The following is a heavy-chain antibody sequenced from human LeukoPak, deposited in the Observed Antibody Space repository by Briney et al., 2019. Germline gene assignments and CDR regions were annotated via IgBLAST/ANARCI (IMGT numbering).Heavy chain of an antibody. CDR3: ARYSGNYRAFDI. CDR2: IKQDGSEK. V-gene: IGHV3-7*05. CDR1: GFTFSSYW. Sequence: PGGSLRLSCAASGFTFSSYWMGWVRQAPGKGLEWLANIKQDGSEKYYVDSVKGRFTISRDNPKNSLYLQMNSLRAEDTAVYYCARYSGNYRAFDIWGQGTMVTVSS. D-gene: IGHD1-26*01. J-gene: IGHJ3*02.